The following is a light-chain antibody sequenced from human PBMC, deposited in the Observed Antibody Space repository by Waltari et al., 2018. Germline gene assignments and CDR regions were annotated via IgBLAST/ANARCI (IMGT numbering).Light chain of an antibody. Sequence: QSVLTQPPSASGTPGQRVSISCSGTNSNIGTNTVNWFQQIPGTAPKLLIYNNKLRPSGVSDRISASKSGTSASLAISGLQSEDEATYYCAAWDGSLHGPVFGGGTKLTVL. V-gene: IGLV1-44*01. CDR1: NSNIGTNT. CDR3: AAWDGSLHGPV. CDR2: NNK. J-gene: IGLJ3*02.